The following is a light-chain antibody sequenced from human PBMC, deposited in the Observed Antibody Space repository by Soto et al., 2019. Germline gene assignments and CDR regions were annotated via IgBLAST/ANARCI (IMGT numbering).Light chain of an antibody. CDR3: LSKTSTISYV. V-gene: IGLV2-14*01. Sequence: QSVITPPSSLSGSPGQSIAISCTGTTSDVGGYNYVPWYQQHPGKVPKLLIHEVSNRPSGVSNRFSGSKSGNTASLTISGLQAEDEADYYCLSKTSTISYVFGTGTKVTGL. CDR1: TSDVGGYNY. J-gene: IGLJ1*01. CDR2: EVS.